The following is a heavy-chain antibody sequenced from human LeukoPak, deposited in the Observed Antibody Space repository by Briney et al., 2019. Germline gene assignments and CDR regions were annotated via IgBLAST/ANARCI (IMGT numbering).Heavy chain of an antibody. V-gene: IGHV3-7*03. CDR3: ARIRWDLLIPSDY. CDR1: AFIFSSYW. D-gene: IGHD1-26*01. Sequence: GGSLRLSCAASAFIFSSYWMSWVRQAPGKGLEWVANIKQDGSEKYYVDSVKGRFTISRDNAKNSLYLQMSSLRAEDTAVYYCARIRWDLLIPSDYWGQGTLVTVSS. J-gene: IGHJ4*02. CDR2: IKQDGSEK.